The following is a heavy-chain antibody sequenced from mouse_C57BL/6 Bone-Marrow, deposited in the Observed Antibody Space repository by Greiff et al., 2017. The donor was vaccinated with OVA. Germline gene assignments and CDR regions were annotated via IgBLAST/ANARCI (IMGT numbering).Heavy chain of an antibody. D-gene: IGHD2-4*01. CDR3: ARDDYEWYFDV. Sequence: QVQLQQSGAELARPGASVKLSCKASGYTFTRYGISWVKQRTGQGLEWIGEIYPRSGNTYYNEKFKGKATLTADKSSSTAYMELRSLTSEDSAVYFCARDDYEWYFDVWGTGTTVTVSS. CDR2: IYPRSGNT. J-gene: IGHJ1*03. V-gene: IGHV1-81*01. CDR1: GYTFTRYG.